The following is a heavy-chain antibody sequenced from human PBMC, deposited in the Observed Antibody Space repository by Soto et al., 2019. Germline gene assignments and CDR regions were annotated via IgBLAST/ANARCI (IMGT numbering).Heavy chain of an antibody. J-gene: IGHJ6*02. Sequence: SETLSLTCTVSGGSISSSSYYWGWIRQPPGKGLEWIGSIYYSGSTYYNPSLKSRVTISVDTSKNQFSLKLSSVTAADTAVYYCANLGYCSGGSCYNYYYYYGMDVWGQGTTVTVSS. CDR1: GGSISSSSYY. CDR3: ANLGYCSGGSCYNYYYYYGMDV. D-gene: IGHD2-15*01. V-gene: IGHV4-39*01. CDR2: IYYSGST.